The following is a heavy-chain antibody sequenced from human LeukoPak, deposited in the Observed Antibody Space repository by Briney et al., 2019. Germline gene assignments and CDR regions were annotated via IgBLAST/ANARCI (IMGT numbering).Heavy chain of an antibody. V-gene: IGHV4-59*08. D-gene: IGHD3-22*01. J-gene: IGHJ4*02. CDR3: ARHGKGVDYDSSGYFDY. CDR2: IYYSGSTNYNPSPSGST. CDR1: GGSISSYY. Sequence: SETLSLTCTVSGGSISSYYWSWIWQPPGKGLEYIGYIYYSGSTNYNPSPSGSTNYNPSLKSRVTISVDTSKNQFSLKLSSVTAADTAVYYCARHGKGVDYDSSGYFDYWGQGTLVTVSS.